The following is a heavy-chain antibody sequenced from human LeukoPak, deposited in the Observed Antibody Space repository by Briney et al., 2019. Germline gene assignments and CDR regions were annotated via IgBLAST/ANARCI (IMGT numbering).Heavy chain of an antibody. V-gene: IGHV1-2*02. CDR2: INPKSGDT. J-gene: IGHJ5*02. Sequence: ASVKVSCKASGYTFTDYYMHWVRQAPGQELEWMGWINPKSGDTKYAQKFQGRVTISRDTSISTAYFELSSLRSDDTAVYFCASGHRGDSGYNWFDAWGQGTLVTVSS. D-gene: IGHD2-21*02. CDR3: ASGHRGDSGYNWFDA. CDR1: GYTFTDYY.